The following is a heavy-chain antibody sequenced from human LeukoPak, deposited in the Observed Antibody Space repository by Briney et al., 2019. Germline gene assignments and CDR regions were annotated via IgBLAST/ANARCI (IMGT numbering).Heavy chain of an antibody. Sequence: GASVKVSCKASGYTFTGYYMHWVRQAPGQGLEWMGRINPNSGGTNYAQKFQGRVTMTRDTSISTAYMELSRLRSDDTAVYYCARAWQLVYYYYYMDVWGKGTTVTVSS. J-gene: IGHJ6*03. CDR3: ARAWQLVYYYYYMDV. CDR1: GYTFTGYY. D-gene: IGHD6-6*01. V-gene: IGHV1-2*06. CDR2: INPNSGGT.